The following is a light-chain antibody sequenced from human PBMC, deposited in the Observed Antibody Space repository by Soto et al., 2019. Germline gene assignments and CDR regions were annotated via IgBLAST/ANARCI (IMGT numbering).Light chain of an antibody. V-gene: IGKV3-20*01. CDR3: QQYGRSPPFT. CDR2: GAS. Sequence: EIVLTQSPGTLSLSPGERATLSCRASQSVSSTYIAWYQQNPGQAPRLLIYGASNRATGIPDRFSGSGSGTDFTLTISRLEPEDFAVDFCQQYGRSPPFTFGQGTKVEIK. J-gene: IGKJ2*01. CDR1: QSVSSTY.